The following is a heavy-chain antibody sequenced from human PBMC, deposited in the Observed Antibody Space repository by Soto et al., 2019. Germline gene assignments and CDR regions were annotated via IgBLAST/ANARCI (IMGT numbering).Heavy chain of an antibody. D-gene: IGHD5-18*01. CDR1: GGSISSGDYY. CDR3: ASSRYGYIFYGY. J-gene: IGHJ4*02. Sequence: QVQLQESGPGLVKPSQTLSLTCTVSGGSISSGDYYWSWIRQPPGKGLEWIGYIYYSGSTYYNPPLQSXXSISVDTSKNQFSLKLSSVTAADTAVYYCASSRYGYIFYGYWGQGTLVTVSS. V-gene: IGHV4-30-4*01. CDR2: IYYSGST.